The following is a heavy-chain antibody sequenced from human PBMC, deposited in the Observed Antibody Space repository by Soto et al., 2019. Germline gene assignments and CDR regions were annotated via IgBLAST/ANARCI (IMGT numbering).Heavy chain of an antibody. J-gene: IGHJ6*02. CDR1: GFTFNNYA. CDR2: ISSSGGST. V-gene: IGHV3-23*01. Sequence: EVQLLESGGGLVQPGGSLRLSCAASGFTFNNYAMSWVRQAPGKGLEWVSTISSSGGSTYYADSVKGRFTISRDNSKNTLYLQMNSLRAEDTAVYYCAKERWEGYCMDVWGQGTTVTVSS. CDR3: AKERWEGYCMDV. D-gene: IGHD1-26*01.